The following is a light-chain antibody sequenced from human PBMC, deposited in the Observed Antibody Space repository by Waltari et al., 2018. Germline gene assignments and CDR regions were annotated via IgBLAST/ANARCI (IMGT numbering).Light chain of an antibody. J-gene: IGLJ1*01. CDR2: EVS. Sequence: QSALTQPRSVSGSPGQSVTISRTGTSSDVGGYNYVSWYQHHPGKAPKLMIYEVSKRPSGVPDRFSGSQSGSTASLTVSGLQAEDEADYYCSSYAGNNVYVFGSGTKVTVL. CDR3: SSYAGNNVYV. CDR1: SSDVGGYNY. V-gene: IGLV2-11*01.